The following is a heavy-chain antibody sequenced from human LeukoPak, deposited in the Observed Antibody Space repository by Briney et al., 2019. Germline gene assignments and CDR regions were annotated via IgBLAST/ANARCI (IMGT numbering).Heavy chain of an antibody. D-gene: IGHD2-2*02. J-gene: IGHJ6*03. CDR3: ATEGYCSSTSCYTGYYYYMDV. V-gene: IGHV4-39*01. CDR1: GGSISSSSYY. Sequence: SETLSLTCTVSGGSISSSSYYWGWIRQPPGKGLEWIGSIYYSGSTYYNPSLKSRVTISVDTSKNQFSLKLSSVTAADTAVYYCATEGYCSSTSCYTGYYYYMDVWGKGTTVTVSS. CDR2: IYYSGST.